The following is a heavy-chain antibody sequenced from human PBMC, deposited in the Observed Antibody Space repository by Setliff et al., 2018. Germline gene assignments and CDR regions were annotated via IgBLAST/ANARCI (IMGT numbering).Heavy chain of an antibody. Sequence: GESLKISCKGSGYSFTSYRIGWVRQMPGKGLEWMGIIYPGDSDTRYSPSFQGQVTISADKSISTAYLQWSSLKASDTAMCYCARQAVAGSDAFDIWGQGTMVTVSS. CDR1: GYSFTSYR. CDR3: ARQAVAGSDAFDI. D-gene: IGHD6-19*01. J-gene: IGHJ3*02. CDR2: IYPGDSDT. V-gene: IGHV5-51*01.